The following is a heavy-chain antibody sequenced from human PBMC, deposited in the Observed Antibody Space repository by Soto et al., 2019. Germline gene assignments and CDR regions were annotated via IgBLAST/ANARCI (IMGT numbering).Heavy chain of an antibody. Sequence: QLQLQESGPGLVKPSETLSLTCTVSGGSISSSSYYWGWIRQPPGKGLEWIGRIYYSGSTYYNPSLKRRVTISVDTSKNQFSLKLSSVTAADTAVYYCARHTPAISISDHWGQGTLVTVSS. J-gene: IGHJ4*02. CDR2: IYYSGST. V-gene: IGHV4-39*01. D-gene: IGHD2-15*01. CDR1: GGSISSSSYY. CDR3: ARHTPAISISDH.